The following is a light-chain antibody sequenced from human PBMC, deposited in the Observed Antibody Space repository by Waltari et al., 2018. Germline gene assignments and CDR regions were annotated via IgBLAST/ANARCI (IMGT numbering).Light chain of an antibody. Sequence: QSALTQPRSVSGSPGQSVTISCTGTSSDIGGYNAVAWYQQYPGKAPKLLIYAVNQRPSGVPDRFSGSKAGNTASLTISGLQAEDEADYYCYSYAGSYTLYVFGTGTEVTVL. CDR2: AVN. J-gene: IGLJ1*01. V-gene: IGLV2-11*01. CDR1: SSDIGGYNA. CDR3: YSYAGSYTLYV.